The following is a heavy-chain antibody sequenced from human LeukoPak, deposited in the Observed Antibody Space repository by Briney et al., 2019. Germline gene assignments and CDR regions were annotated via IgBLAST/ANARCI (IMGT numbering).Heavy chain of an antibody. CDR2: IYHSGST. D-gene: IGHD3-22*01. CDR3: ARDIWTSYYYDSSGETGNDY. CDR1: SYFIDNGYY. J-gene: IGHJ4*02. V-gene: IGHV4-38-2*02. Sequence: SETLSLTCSVSSYFIDNGYYWGWIRQPPGKGLEWIGSIYHSGSTYYNPSLKSRVTISVDTSKNQFSLKLSSVTAADTAVYYCARDIWTSYYYDSSGETGNDYWGQGTLVTVSS.